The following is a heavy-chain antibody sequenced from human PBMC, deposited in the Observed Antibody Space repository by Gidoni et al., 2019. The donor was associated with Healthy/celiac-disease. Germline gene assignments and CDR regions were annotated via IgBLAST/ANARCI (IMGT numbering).Heavy chain of an antibody. Sequence: QVQLVASGGGLVKPGGSLSLSCAASGFTFSDYYMSWIRQAPGKGLEWVSDISSSGSTRDYADSVKGRFTISRDNAKNSLYLQMNSLRAEDTAVYYGASHCSSTSCHSSYWYFDLWGRGTLVTVSS. CDR1: GFTFSDYY. CDR3: ASHCSSTSCHSSYWYFDL. J-gene: IGHJ2*01. CDR2: ISSSGSTR. D-gene: IGHD2-2*02. V-gene: IGHV3-11*01.